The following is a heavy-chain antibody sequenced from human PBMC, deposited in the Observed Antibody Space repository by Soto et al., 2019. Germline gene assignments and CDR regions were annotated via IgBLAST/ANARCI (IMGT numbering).Heavy chain of an antibody. CDR2: LNPNSGDT. D-gene: IGHD6-19*01. Sequence: QVQLVQSGAEVKKPGASVKVSCKASGYTFSSYDINWVRQATGQGLERMGWLNPNSGDTGYAQKFQGRVTLTRNTSINTAYLALSRLTSDDTAVYYCATSGGGWYLYWGQGTLVTVSS. V-gene: IGHV1-8*02. J-gene: IGHJ4*02. CDR3: ATSGGGWYLY. CDR1: GYTFSSYD.